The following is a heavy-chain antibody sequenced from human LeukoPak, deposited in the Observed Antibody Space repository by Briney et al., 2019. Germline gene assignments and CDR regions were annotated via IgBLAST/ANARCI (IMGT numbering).Heavy chain of an antibody. Sequence: GGSLRLSCAVSGFSVSSFGMSWVRQAPGKGLEWISAISVDGETAWYADSVKGRFIISRDNSKNTLYLQLNSLRAEDTAVYYCARVGQDIVVVPAAIYYYYYMDVWGKGTTVTVSS. CDR1: GFSVSSFG. V-gene: IGHV3-23*01. J-gene: IGHJ6*03. CDR2: ISVDGETA. CDR3: ARVGQDIVVVPAAIYYYYYMDV. D-gene: IGHD2-2*01.